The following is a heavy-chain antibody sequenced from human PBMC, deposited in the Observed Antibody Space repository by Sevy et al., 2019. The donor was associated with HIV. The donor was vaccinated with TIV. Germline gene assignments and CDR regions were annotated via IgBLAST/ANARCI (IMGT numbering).Heavy chain of an antibody. D-gene: IGHD3-22*01. J-gene: IGHJ4*02. CDR2: ISGSGTTT. CDR1: GFTFSSYA. V-gene: IGHV3-23*01. Sequence: GGSLRLSCAASGFTFSSYAMSWVRQAPGKGLQWVSVISGSGTTTYYADSVKGRLTISRDNCKNTLYLQMNSLRAEDTAMYYCAKDLYYDNSLFDYWGQGILVTVSS. CDR3: AKDLYYDNSLFDY.